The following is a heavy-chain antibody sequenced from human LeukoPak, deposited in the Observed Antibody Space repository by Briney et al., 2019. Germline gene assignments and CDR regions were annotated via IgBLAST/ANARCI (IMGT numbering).Heavy chain of an antibody. CDR1: GFSFSDFY. D-gene: IGHD4-17*01. CDR3: ARETSYGDFTYVDY. V-gene: IGHV3-11*01. J-gene: IGHJ4*02. Sequence: GGSLRLSCAASGFSFSDFYMNWIRQAPGKGLEWVSYITDSGSTNFYADSVKGRFTISRDNAKNSLYLQMNSLRVEDTAIYYCARETSYGDFTYVDYWGQGTLVAVSS. CDR2: ITDSGSTN.